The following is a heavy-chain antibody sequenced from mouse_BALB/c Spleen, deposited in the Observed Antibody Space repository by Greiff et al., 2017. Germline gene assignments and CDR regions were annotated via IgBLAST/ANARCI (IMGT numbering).Heavy chain of an antibody. D-gene: IGHD2-2*01. V-gene: IGHV14-3*02. J-gene: IGHJ2*01. Sequence: VQLQQSGAELVKPGASVKLSCTASGFNIKDTYMHWVKQRPEQGLEWIGRIDPANGNTKYDPKFQGKATITADTSSNTAYLQLSSLTSEDTAVYYCARVGYDEDYFDYWGQGTTLTVSS. CDR2: IDPANGNT. CDR3: ARVGYDEDYFDY. CDR1: GFNIKDTY.